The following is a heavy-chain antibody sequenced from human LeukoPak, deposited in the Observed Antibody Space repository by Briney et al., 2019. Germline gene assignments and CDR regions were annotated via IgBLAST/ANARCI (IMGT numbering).Heavy chain of an antibody. Sequence: PSETLSLTCTVSGGSISSYYWSWIRQPPGKGLEWIGEINHSGSTNYNPSLKSRVTISVDTSKNQFSLKLSSVTAADTAVYYCARMGVGSGSYYFPFDYWGQGTLVTVSS. CDR1: GGSISSYY. V-gene: IGHV4-34*01. J-gene: IGHJ4*02. CDR3: ARMGVGSGSYYFPFDY. D-gene: IGHD3-10*01. CDR2: INHSGST.